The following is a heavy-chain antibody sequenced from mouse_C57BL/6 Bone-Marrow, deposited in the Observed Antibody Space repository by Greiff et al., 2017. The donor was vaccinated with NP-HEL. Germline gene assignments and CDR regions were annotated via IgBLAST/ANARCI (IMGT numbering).Heavy chain of an antibody. CDR1: GFTFSSYA. Sequence: EVKLMESGGGLVKPGGSLKLSCAASGFTFSSYAMSWVRQTPEKRLEWVATISDGGSYTYYPDNVKGRFTISRDNAKNNLYLQMSHLKSEDTAMYYCARDITTVVERRYYYAMDYWGQGTSVTVSS. J-gene: IGHJ4*01. CDR2: ISDGGSYT. V-gene: IGHV5-4*01. D-gene: IGHD1-1*01. CDR3: ARDITTVVERRYYYAMDY.